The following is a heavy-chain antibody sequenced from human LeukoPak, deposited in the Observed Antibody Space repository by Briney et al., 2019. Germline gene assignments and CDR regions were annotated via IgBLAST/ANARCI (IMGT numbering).Heavy chain of an antibody. CDR3: ARDLRTPSDTNIAIDY. V-gene: IGHV3-74*01. Sequence: PGGSLRLSCAASGFTFSNYWMHWVRQGPGKGLVWVSRINSDGRLTSYADSVKGRFTISRDNAKNTLYLQMNSLRAEDTAVYYCARDLRTPSDTNIAIDYWGQRTLVTVSS. D-gene: IGHD4-23*01. CDR1: GFTFSNYW. J-gene: IGHJ4*02. CDR2: INSDGRLT.